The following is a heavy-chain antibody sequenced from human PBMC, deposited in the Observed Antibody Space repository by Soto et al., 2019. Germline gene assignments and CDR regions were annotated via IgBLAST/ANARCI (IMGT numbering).Heavy chain of an antibody. J-gene: IGHJ4*02. CDR3: AASLLTPGAFDY. CDR2: IQSKSEGGTA. V-gene: IGHV3-15*07. CDR1: DFSISSAY. Sequence: GGSLRLSCAASDFSISSAYMIWVRQAPGKGLEWVGRIQSKSEGGTADYAAPVTGRFTISRDESQNTLYLQMSSLKTDDTAVYFCAASLLTPGAFDYWGQGILVTVYS. D-gene: IGHD2-8*02.